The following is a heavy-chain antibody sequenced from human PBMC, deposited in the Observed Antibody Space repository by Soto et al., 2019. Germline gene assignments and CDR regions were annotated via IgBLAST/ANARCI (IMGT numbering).Heavy chain of an antibody. J-gene: IGHJ4*02. CDR3: ARPVEMATISRSYLFY. Sequence: SVKVSCKASGGTFSIYAINWVLQARLQGLDWMGGIIPIFGTANYAQKFQGRVTITADESTSTAYMELSSLRSEDTAVYYCARPVEMATISRSYLFYWGQGTLVTVSS. V-gene: IGHV1-69*13. CDR2: IIPIFGTA. D-gene: IGHD5-12*01. CDR1: GGTFSIYA.